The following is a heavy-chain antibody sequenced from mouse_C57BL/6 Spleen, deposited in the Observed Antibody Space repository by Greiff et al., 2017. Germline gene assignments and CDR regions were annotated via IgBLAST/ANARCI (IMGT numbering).Heavy chain of an antibody. CDR1: GYAFSSSW. V-gene: IGHV1-82*01. J-gene: IGHJ3*01. CDR3: APDSSGYLFAY. CDR2: IYPGDGDT. D-gene: IGHD3-2*02. Sequence: QVQLQQSGPELVKPGASVKISCKASGYAFSSSWMNWVKQRPGKGLEWIGRIYPGDGDTNYNGKFKGKATLTADKSSSTAYMQLSSLTSEDSAVYFYAPDSSGYLFAYWGQGTLGTVSA.